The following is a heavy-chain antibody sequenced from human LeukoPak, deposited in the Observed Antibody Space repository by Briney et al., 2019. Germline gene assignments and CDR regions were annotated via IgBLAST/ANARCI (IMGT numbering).Heavy chain of an antibody. Sequence: GGSLRLSCAAAGFTFSSDAMSWVRQLPGEGLEWVAAISGSGGSTYYADSVKGRFTISRDNSKNTLYLQMNSLRAEDTAVYYCAKDYCSSTSCEKDYWGQGTLVTVSS. V-gene: IGHV3-23*01. CDR2: ISGSGGST. D-gene: IGHD2-2*01. CDR1: GFTFSSDA. J-gene: IGHJ4*02. CDR3: AKDYCSSTSCEKDY.